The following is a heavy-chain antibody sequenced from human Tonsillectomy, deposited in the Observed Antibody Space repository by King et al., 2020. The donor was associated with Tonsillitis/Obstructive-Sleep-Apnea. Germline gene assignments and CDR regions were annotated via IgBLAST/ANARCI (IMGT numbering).Heavy chain of an antibody. J-gene: IGHJ4*02. CDR1: GFTFSDYY. CDR3: AAGLGSYYNRYYFDY. D-gene: IGHD3-10*01. CDR2: ISSSSSYT. V-gene: IGHV3-11*06. Sequence: VQLVESGGCLVKPGGSLRLSCAASGFTFSDYYMSWIRQVPGKGLEWVSYISSSSSYTNYADSVKGRFTISRDNAKNSLYLQMNSLRAEDTAVYYCAAGLGSYYNRYYFDYWGQGTLVTVSS.